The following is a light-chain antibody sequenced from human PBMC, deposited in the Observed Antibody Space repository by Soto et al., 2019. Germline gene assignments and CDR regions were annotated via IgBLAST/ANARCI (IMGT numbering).Light chain of an antibody. J-gene: IGKJ4*01. CDR1: QAISAW. V-gene: IGKV1D-12*01. CDR3: QQADSFPPT. Sequence: DIQMTQSPSSVSASVGDSVTITCRASQAISAWLGWYQQKPGQAPKLLIYAASSLQSGVPSRFSGSGSGTDFTLTISSLQHEDFATYYCQQADSFPPTFGGGTKV. CDR2: AAS.